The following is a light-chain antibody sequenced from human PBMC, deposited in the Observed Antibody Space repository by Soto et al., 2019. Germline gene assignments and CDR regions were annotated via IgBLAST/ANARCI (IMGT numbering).Light chain of an antibody. J-gene: IGKJ5*01. V-gene: IGKV3-15*01. CDR3: QQYNNGPPIT. Sequence: DIVLTQSPATLSLSPGERATLSCRSSQSVSSYLVWYQQKPGQAPRLLIYGASTRATGIPARFSGSGSGTEFTLTISSLQSEDFAVYYCQQYNNGPPITFGQGTRLEIK. CDR1: QSVSSY. CDR2: GAS.